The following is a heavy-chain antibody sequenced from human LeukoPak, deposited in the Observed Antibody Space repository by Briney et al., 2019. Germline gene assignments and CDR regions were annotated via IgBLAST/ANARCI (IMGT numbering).Heavy chain of an antibody. Sequence: GASVKVSCKASGYTFTGYYMHWVRQAPGQGLEWMEWINPNSGGTTYAQKFQGRVTMTRDTSISTAYMELSRLRSDDTAVYYCARDGGYSYGYLRTVYYFDYWGQGTLVTVSS. CDR3: ARDGGYSYGYLRTVYYFDY. V-gene: IGHV1-2*02. D-gene: IGHD5-18*01. CDR2: INPNSGGT. J-gene: IGHJ4*02. CDR1: GYTFTGYY.